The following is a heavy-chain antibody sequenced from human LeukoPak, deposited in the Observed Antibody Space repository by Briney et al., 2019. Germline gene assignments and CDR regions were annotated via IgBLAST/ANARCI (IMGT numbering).Heavy chain of an antibody. Sequence: GGSLRLSCAASGFTFDDYAMHWVRHAPGKGLEWVSGISWNSGSIGYADSVKGRFTISRDNAKNSLYLQMNSLRAEDMALYYCAKGDGYNRGFDYWGQGTLVTVSS. D-gene: IGHD5-24*01. J-gene: IGHJ4*02. CDR2: ISWNSGSI. CDR3: AKGDGYNRGFDY. CDR1: GFTFDDYA. V-gene: IGHV3-9*03.